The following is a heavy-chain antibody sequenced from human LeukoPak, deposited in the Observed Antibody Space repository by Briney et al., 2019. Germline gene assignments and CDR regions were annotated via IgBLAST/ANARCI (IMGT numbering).Heavy chain of an antibody. CDR2: INHSGST. CDR1: GGSFSGYY. CDR3: ARESPSIAARDFDY. Sequence: PSETLSLTCAVYGGSFSGYYWSWIRQPPGKGLEWIGEINHSGSTNYNPSLKSRVTISVDTSKNQFSLKLSSVTAADTAVYYCARESPSIAARDFDYWGQGTLVTVSS. V-gene: IGHV4-34*01. D-gene: IGHD6-6*01. J-gene: IGHJ4*02.